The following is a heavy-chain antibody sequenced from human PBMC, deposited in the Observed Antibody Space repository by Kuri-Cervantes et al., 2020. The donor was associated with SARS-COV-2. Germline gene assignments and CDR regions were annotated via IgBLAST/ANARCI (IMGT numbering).Heavy chain of an antibody. J-gene: IGHJ6*02. CDR2: INPNSGGT. CDR1: GYTFTGYY. V-gene: IGHV1-2*04. Sequence: ASVKVSCKASGYTFTGYYMHWVRQAPGQGLEWMGWINPNSGGTNYAQKFQSWVTMTRDTSISTAYMELSRLRSDDTAVYYCARDAPVRENHYYYGMDVWGQGTTVTVSS. CDR3: ARDAPVRENHYYYGMDV. D-gene: IGHD4-17*01.